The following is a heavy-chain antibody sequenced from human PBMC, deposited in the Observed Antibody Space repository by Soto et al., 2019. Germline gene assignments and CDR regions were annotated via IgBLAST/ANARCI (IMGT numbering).Heavy chain of an antibody. CDR3: ASQATGWYPDY. CDR1: GGSISSGGYY. V-gene: IGHV4-31*03. J-gene: IGHJ4*02. CDR2: IYDSGST. Sequence: QVELQESGPGLVKPSQTLSLTCTVSGGSISSGGYYWSWVRQHPGKGLEWIGYIYDSGSTYYNPSLKSRVTISIDTSKNQFSLKLTSETAADTAVYYCASQATGWYPDYWGQGTLVTVSS. D-gene: IGHD6-19*01.